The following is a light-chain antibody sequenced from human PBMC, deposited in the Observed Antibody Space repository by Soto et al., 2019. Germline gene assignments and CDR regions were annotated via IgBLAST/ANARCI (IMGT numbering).Light chain of an antibody. CDR1: QSLLHSNGNNY. CDR2: LGS. V-gene: IGKV2-28*01. CDR3: MQPLHTPLT. J-gene: IGKJ4*01. Sequence: DTVMTQSPLSLPVTPGEPASISCRSSQSLLHSNGNNYVDWYLQKPGQSPQILIYLGSNRASGVTDRFSGSGSGTDFTLKISRVEAEDVGVYYCMQPLHTPLTFGGGTKVEIK.